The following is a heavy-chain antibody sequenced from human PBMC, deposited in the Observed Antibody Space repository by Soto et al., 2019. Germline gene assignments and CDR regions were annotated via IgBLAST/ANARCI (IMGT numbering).Heavy chain of an antibody. J-gene: IGHJ6*02. CDR1: GFTFSSYS. CDR3: ARTPESGYYYYYGMDV. D-gene: IGHD1-26*01. CDR2: ISSSSSTI. V-gene: IGHV3-48*02. Sequence: EVQLVESGGGLVQPGGSLRLSCAASGFTFSSYSMNWVRQAPGKGLEWVSYISSSSSTIYYADSGKGRFTISRDNAKNSLYLQMNSLRDEDTAVYYCARTPESGYYYYYGMDVWGQGTTVTVSS.